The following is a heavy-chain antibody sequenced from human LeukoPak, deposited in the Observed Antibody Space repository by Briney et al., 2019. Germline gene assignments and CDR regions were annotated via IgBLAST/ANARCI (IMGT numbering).Heavy chain of an antibody. V-gene: IGHV4-31*03. J-gene: IGHJ4*02. Sequence: SETLSLTCTVSGASFSSGDQSWNWIRQSPGKGLERIGSIHPSGTLYNNPSLESRVTISIDTSKNQFSLNLNSVTAADTAVYFCSRGLDSRKLGYWGQGTLVTVSS. D-gene: IGHD3-22*01. CDR3: SRGLDSRKLGY. CDR1: GASFSSGDQS. CDR2: IHPSGTL.